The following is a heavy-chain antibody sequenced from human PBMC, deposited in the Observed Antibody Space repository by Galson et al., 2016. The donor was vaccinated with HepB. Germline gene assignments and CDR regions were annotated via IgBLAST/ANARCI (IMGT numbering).Heavy chain of an antibody. D-gene: IGHD3-10*01. J-gene: IGHJ6*03. V-gene: IGHV3-30*18. Sequence: SLRLSCAASGFTFSSYGMHWVRQAPGKGLEWVAVISYDETNKYYADSVKGRFTISRDNSKNTLYLQMNSLRAEDTAVYYCAKDGFNYYGSGSMFYHYYMDVWGQGTTVTVSS. CDR1: GFTFSSYG. CDR2: ISYDETNK. CDR3: AKDGFNYYGSGSMFYHYYMDV.